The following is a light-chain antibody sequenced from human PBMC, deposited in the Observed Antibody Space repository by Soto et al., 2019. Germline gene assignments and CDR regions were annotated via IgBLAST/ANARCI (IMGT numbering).Light chain of an antibody. CDR2: EVS. J-gene: IGLJ3*02. V-gene: IGLV2-8*01. CDR1: SSDVGGAYY. CDR3: SSYAGMNNLE. Sequence: QSALTQPPSASGSPGQSVTISCTGTSSDVGGAYYVSWYQQHPGKAPKLIIYEVSKRPSGVPDRFSGSKSGNTASLTVSGLQAEDEAGYYCSSYAGMNNLEFGGGTKLTVL.